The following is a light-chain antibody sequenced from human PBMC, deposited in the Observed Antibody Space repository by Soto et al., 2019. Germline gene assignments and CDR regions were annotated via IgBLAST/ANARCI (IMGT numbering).Light chain of an antibody. V-gene: IGLV2-8*01. J-gene: IGLJ2*01. CDR3: SLYAGSNNVV. CDR2: EVS. Sequence: QSALTQPPSASGSPGQSVAISCTGTSSDIGAYKFVSWYQQHPGKAPKLIIYEVSIRPSGVPDRFSGSKSGNTASLTVSGLLAEDAADYYCSLYAGSNNVVFGGGTKVTVL. CDR1: SSDIGAYKF.